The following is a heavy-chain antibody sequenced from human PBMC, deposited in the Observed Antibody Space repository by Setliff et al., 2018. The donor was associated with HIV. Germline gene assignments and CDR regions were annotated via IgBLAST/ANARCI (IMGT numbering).Heavy chain of an antibody. CDR2: IYHSEYT. V-gene: IGHV4-4*02. CDR3: ARGHCSGTNCYGVDYYGMYV. CDR1: GGSISSDNW. D-gene: IGHD2-2*01. J-gene: IGHJ6*02. Sequence: SETLSLTCAVSGGSISSDNWWTWVRQAPGKGLEWIGEIYHSEYTNYNPSLKSRVSMSVDKSKNQFSVKLTSVTAAETAVYYCARGHCSGTNCYGVDYYGMYVWGQGTTVTVSS.